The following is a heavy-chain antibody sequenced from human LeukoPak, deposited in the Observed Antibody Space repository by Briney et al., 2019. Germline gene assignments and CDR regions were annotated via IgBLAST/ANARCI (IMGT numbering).Heavy chain of an antibody. CDR3: ARGGDYYDRYFDY. D-gene: IGHD3-3*01. CDR2: IYPSGST. J-gene: IGHJ4*02. V-gene: IGHV4-4*07. Sequence: SETLSLTCTVSVASISTYYWTWIRQPAGKGLEWIGRIYPSGSTHYNPSFKSRVTMSVDTSKNQFSLRLSSVTAADTAVYYCARGGDYYDRYFDYWGPGTLVTVSS. CDR1: VASISTYY.